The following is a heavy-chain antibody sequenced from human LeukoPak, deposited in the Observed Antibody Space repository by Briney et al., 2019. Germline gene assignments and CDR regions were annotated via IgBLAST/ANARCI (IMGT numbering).Heavy chain of an antibody. CDR3: AVLRYFDWAFDY. Sequence: SETLSLTCTVSGVSVSTGSYYWSWIRQPPGKGLGWIGYIYYSGSTNYNPSLKSRVTISVDTSKNQFSLKLSSVTAADTAVYYCAVLRYFDWAFDYWGQGTLVTVSS. CDR2: IYYSGST. V-gene: IGHV4-61*01. CDR1: GVSVSTGSYY. J-gene: IGHJ4*02. D-gene: IGHD3-9*01.